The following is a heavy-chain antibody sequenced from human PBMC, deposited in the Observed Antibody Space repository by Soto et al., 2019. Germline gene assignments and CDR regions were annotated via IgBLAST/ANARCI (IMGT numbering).Heavy chain of an antibody. D-gene: IGHD5-12*01. CDR1: GFTFSSYA. CDR2: ISSNGGST. Sequence: LRLSCSASGFTFSSYAMHWVRQAPGKGLEYVSAISSNGGSTYYADSVKGRFTISRDNSKNTLYLRMSSLRAEDTAVYYCVRGGATIVRNYYYYGMDVWGQGTTVTVSS. J-gene: IGHJ6*02. V-gene: IGHV3-64D*06. CDR3: VRGGATIVRNYYYYGMDV.